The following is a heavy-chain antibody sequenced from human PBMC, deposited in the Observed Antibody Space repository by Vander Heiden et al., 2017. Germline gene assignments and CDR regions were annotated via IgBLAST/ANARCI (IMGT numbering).Heavy chain of an antibody. D-gene: IGHD3-22*01. V-gene: IGHV3-30-3*01. CDR2: ISYDGNNK. Sequence: AVSGFTLNIYSMHWVRQAPGKGLEWVAVISYDGNNKYYADSVKGRFTISRDNSKNTLYLQMNSLRPEDTAIYYCARDYYDSSGLGLYYYYYGMDVWGQGTTVTVSS. CDR3: ARDYYDSSGLGLYYYYYGMDV. J-gene: IGHJ6*02. CDR1: GFTLNIYS.